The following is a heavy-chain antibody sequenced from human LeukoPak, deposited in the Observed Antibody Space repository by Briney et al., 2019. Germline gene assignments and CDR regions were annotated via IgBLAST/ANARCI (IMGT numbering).Heavy chain of an antibody. CDR2: IKEDGTKK. D-gene: IGHD6-13*01. V-gene: IGHV3-7*01. CDR3: ARDAAGYDP. Sequence: GGSLRLSCTASGFTFNTFWMSWVRQTPGKGLEWVANIKEDGTKKYYVDSVKGRFTISRDNAENSLYLQMNSLRAEDTAVYYCARDAAGYDPWGQGTLVTVSS. CDR1: GFTFNTFW. J-gene: IGHJ5*02.